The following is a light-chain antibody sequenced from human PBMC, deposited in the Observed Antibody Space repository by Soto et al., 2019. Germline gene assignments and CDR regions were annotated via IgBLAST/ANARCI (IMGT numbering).Light chain of an antibody. CDR3: QQYGSYPLT. Sequence: EVVLTQSPGALSLSPGERATLSCRASQSVSSSYFAWYQQRPGQAPRLLIYETSSRATGIPDRFSGSGSGTDFTLTVSRLEPEDFAVCFCQQYGSYPLTFGGGTKVDIK. CDR2: ETS. CDR1: QSVSSSY. V-gene: IGKV3-20*01. J-gene: IGKJ4*01.